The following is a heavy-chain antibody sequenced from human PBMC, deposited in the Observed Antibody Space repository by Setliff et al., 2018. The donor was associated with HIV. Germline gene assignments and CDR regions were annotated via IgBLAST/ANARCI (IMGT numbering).Heavy chain of an antibody. Sequence: SETLSLTCAVYGGSFSAYYWSWIRQTPGKGLEWIGEINHSGGTNYNPSLKSRVTMSVDTSKNQFSLNLSSVTAADTAVFYCARGGYSYGFGRHRAYFQYWGQGTQVTVSS. D-gene: IGHD5-18*01. V-gene: IGHV4-34*01. CDR1: GGSFSAYY. J-gene: IGHJ1*01. CDR3: ARGGYSYGFGRHRAYFQY. CDR2: INHSGGT.